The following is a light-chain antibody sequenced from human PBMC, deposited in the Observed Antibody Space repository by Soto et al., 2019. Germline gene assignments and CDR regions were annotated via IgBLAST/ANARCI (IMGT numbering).Light chain of an antibody. CDR3: QLYGSSPPYT. CDR1: DSVDKKV. Sequence: IVLTQSPATLSVSLGERATLSCRASDSVDKKVLAWYQQKIGQPPRLVIFRAASRAPGIPDRFSGSGSGTDYNLTISRVATEDVGMYYCQLYGSSPPYTFGQGTQQQI. J-gene: IGKJ2*01. V-gene: IGKV3-20*01. CDR2: RAA.